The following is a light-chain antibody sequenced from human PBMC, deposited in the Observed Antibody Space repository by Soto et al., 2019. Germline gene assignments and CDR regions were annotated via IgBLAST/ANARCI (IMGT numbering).Light chain of an antibody. CDR1: QSVSSSY. J-gene: IGKJ3*01. CDR3: QQYGSSPVFA. CDR2: GAS. Sequence: EIVLTQYPGTLSLSPGERATLSCRASQSVSSSYLAWYQQKPGQAPRLLIYGASSRATGIPDRFSGSGSGTDFTLTIGRLEPEDFAVYYCQQYGSSPVFAFGRGTKVDIK. V-gene: IGKV3-20*01.